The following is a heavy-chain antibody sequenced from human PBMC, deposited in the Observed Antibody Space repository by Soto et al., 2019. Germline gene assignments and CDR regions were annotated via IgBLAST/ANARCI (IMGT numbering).Heavy chain of an antibody. CDR3: TGPYCSGGSCYYYYGMDV. V-gene: IGHV3-73*02. J-gene: IGHJ6*02. Sequence: EVQLVESGGGLVQPGGSLKLSCAASGFTFSGSAMHWVRQASGKGLEWVGRIRSKANSYATAYAASVKGRFTISRDDSKNTAYLQMNSLKTEDTAVYYCTGPYCSGGSCYYYYGMDVWGQVTTVTVSS. D-gene: IGHD2-15*01. CDR1: GFTFSGSA. CDR2: IRSKANSYAT.